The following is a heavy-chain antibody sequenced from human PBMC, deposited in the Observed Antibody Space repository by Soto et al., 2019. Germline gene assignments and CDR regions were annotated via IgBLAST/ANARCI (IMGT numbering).Heavy chain of an antibody. Sequence: EVQLVESGGGLVQPGRSLRLSCAASGFTFDDYAMHWVRQTPGKGLEWVSGISWNSGSTGYADSVKGRFTTSRDNARNSLYLQINSLRAENTAVYYCAKVWSSKGLANFFSAFDIWGQGTMVTVSS. J-gene: IGHJ3*02. CDR2: ISWNSGST. CDR3: AKVWSSKGLANFFSAFDI. D-gene: IGHD3-10*01. CDR1: GFTFDDYA. V-gene: IGHV3-9*01.